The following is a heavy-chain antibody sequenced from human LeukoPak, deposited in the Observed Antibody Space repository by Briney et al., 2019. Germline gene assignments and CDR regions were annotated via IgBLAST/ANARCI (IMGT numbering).Heavy chain of an antibody. CDR1: GFTFSSYA. Sequence: GGSLRLSCAASGFTFSSYAMSWVRQAPGKGLEWVSAISGSGGSTYYADSVKGRFTISRDNSKNTLYQQMNSLRAEDTAVYYCAKGTYYDFWSGYYEEGSGNYYYYYGMDVWGQGTTVTVSS. J-gene: IGHJ6*02. CDR3: AKGTYYDFWSGYYEEGSGNYYYYYGMDV. V-gene: IGHV3-23*01. D-gene: IGHD3-3*01. CDR2: ISGSGGST.